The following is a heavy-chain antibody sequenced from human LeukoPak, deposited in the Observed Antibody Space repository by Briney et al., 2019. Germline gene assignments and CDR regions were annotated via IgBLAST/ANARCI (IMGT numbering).Heavy chain of an antibody. CDR3: ARALASGATY. D-gene: IGHD6-13*01. CDR1: RFTFSNYW. V-gene: IGHV3-74*01. CDR2: INSDGSGT. J-gene: IGHJ4*02. Sequence: GGSLRLSCAASRFTFSNYWMHWVRQAPGKGLVWVSRINSDGSGTTYADSVKGRFTISRDNAKNTVYLQMNSLRAEDSAEYYCARALASGATYWGQGTLVTVSS.